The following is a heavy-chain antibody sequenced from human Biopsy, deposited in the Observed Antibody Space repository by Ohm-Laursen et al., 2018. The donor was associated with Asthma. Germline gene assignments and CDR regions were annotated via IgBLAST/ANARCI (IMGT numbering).Heavy chain of an antibody. D-gene: IGHD1-1*01. CDR3: VRDGTDDAFDI. V-gene: IGHV3-30*01. J-gene: IGHJ3*02. CDR1: GFSFSDFA. CDR2: ISKDASTQ. Sequence: SLRLSCAASGFSFSDFAIHWVRQAPGKGLEWVGGISKDASTQDYADSVKGRFTMARDNSKNTLDLQMNSLREEDTAVYYCVRDGTDDAFDIWGQGTVVSVSS.